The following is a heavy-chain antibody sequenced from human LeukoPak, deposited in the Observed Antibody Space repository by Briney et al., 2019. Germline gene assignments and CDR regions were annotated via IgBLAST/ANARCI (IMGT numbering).Heavy chain of an antibody. V-gene: IGHV1-46*01. CDR1: GYTFTIYY. Sequence: ASVTVSCEASGYTFTIYYMHWVRQAPGQGLEWMGIINPSGGSTSYAQKFQGRVTMTRDTSTSTVYMELSSLRSEDTAVYYCARDGGGYSGYEESGFDYWGQGTLVTVSS. CDR2: INPSGGST. CDR3: ARDGGGYSGYEESGFDY. J-gene: IGHJ4*02. D-gene: IGHD5-12*01.